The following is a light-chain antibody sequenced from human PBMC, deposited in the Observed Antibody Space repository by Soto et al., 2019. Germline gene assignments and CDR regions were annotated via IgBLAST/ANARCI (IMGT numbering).Light chain of an antibody. V-gene: IGLV2-14*01. CDR1: TSDVGGYNY. CDR2: EVS. CDR3: LSKTSTISYV. Sequence: LAXPASVSGSPGQSIAISCTGTTSDVGGYNYVSWYQQHPGKVPKLLIHEVSNRPSGVSNRFSGSKSGNTASLTISGLKAEDEADYYCLSKTSTISYVFGTGTKVTV. J-gene: IGLJ1*01.